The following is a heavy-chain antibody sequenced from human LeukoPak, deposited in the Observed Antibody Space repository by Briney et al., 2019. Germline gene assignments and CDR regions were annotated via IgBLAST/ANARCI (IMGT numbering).Heavy chain of an antibody. CDR1: GGSFSGYY. J-gene: IGHJ4*02. V-gene: IGHV4-34*01. Sequence: SETLSLTCAVYGGSFSGYYWSWIRRPPGKGLEWIGEINHSGSTNYNPSLKSRVTISVDTSKNQFSLKLSSVTAADTAVYYCASYHSSGWYYFDYWGQGTLVTVSS. CDR2: INHSGST. D-gene: IGHD6-19*01. CDR3: ASYHSSGWYYFDY.